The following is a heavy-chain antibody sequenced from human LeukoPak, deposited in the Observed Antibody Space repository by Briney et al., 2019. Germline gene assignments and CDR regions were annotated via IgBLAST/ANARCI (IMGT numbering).Heavy chain of an antibody. CDR2: INPSGGST. CDR1: GYTFTSYY. Sequence: ASVKVSCKASGYTFTSYYMHWVRQALGQGLEWMGIINPSGGSTSHAQKFQGRVTMTEDTSTDTAYMELSSLRSEDTAVYYCATETDKAIRELTLGYWGQGTLVTVSS. CDR3: ATETDKAIRELTLGY. J-gene: IGHJ4*02. V-gene: IGHV1-46*01. D-gene: IGHD2-2*02.